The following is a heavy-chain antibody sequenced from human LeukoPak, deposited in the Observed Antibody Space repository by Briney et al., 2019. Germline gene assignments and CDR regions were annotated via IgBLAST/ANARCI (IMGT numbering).Heavy chain of an antibody. V-gene: IGHV1-24*01. CDR1: GYTLTELS. CDR3: ATRGPTGRYFDWLFDFDY. CDR2: FDPEDGET. D-gene: IGHD3-9*01. J-gene: IGHJ4*02. Sequence: ASVKVSCKVSGYTLTELSMHWVRQAPGKGLEWMGGFDPEDGETIYAQKFQGSVTMTEDTSTDTAYMELSSLRSEDTAVYYCATRGPTGRYFDWLFDFDYWGQGTLVTVSS.